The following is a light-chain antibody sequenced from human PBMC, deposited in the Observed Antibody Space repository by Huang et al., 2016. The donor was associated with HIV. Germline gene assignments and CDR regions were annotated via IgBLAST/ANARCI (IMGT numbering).Light chain of an antibody. CDR3: QQYGSSPYT. Sequence: EIVLTQSPGTLPLSPGERVTLSCRASQSVSSSDLAWYQQKPGQAPRLLIYGASNRATGVPDRFTGSGSGTDFTLTISRLEPEDFAVYYCQQYGSSPYTFGQGTKLEIK. CDR1: QSVSSSD. CDR2: GAS. J-gene: IGKJ2*01. V-gene: IGKV3-20*01.